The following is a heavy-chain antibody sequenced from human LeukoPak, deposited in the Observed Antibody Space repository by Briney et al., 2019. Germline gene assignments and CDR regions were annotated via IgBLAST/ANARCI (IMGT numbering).Heavy chain of an antibody. J-gene: IGHJ4*02. D-gene: IGHD5-24*01. CDR1: GYSISSGYY. CDR3: ARGDGYSDD. CDR2: IYHSGST. Sequence: SETLSLTCTVSGYSISSGYYWGWIRQPPGKGLEWIGSIYHSGSTYYNPSLKSRVTISVDTSKNQFSLKLSSVTAADTAVYYCARGDGYSDDWGQGTLVTVSS. V-gene: IGHV4-38-2*02.